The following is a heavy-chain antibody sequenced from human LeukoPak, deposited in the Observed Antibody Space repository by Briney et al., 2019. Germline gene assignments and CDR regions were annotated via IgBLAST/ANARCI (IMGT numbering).Heavy chain of an antibody. CDR2: INHSGST. J-gene: IGHJ4*02. Sequence: SETLSLTCAVYGGSFSGYYWGWIRQPPGKGLEWIGEINHSGSTNYNPSLKSRVTISVDTSKNQFSLKLSSVTAADTAVYYCAREEVEASFDYWGQGTLVTVSS. V-gene: IGHV4-34*01. CDR1: GGSFSGYY. D-gene: IGHD1-26*01. CDR3: AREEVEASFDY.